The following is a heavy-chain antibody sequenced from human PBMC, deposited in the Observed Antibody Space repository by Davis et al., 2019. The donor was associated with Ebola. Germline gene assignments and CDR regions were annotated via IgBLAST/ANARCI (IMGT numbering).Heavy chain of an antibody. CDR2: IFHSGST. CDR3: ARLKWRKAYYVAPDV. J-gene: IGHJ6*04. V-gene: IGHV4-4*02. CDR1: GASISSSHW. D-gene: IGHD3-10*02. Sequence: PSETLSLTCAVSGASISSSHWWRWVRQPPGKGLEWIGEIFHSGSTIYNPSLESRVTISVDTSKNQFSLRLRSVTAADTAIYYCARLKWRKAYYVAPDVWGRGTTVTVSS.